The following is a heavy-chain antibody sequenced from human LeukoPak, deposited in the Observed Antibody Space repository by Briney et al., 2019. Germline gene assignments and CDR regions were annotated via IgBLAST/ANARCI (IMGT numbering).Heavy chain of an antibody. D-gene: IGHD4-17*01. CDR2: IIPIFGTA. CDR1: GYTFTSYG. V-gene: IGHV1-69*05. J-gene: IGHJ5*02. Sequence: VASVKVSCKASGYTFTSYGISWVRQTPGQGLEWMGGIIPIFGTANYAQKFQGRVTITTDESTSTAYMELSSLRSEDTAVYYCARRRGDYDHWGQGTLVTVSS. CDR3: ARRRGDYDH.